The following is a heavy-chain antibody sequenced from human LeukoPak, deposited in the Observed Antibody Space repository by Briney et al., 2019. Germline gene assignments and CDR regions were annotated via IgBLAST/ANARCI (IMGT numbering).Heavy chain of an antibody. D-gene: IGHD6-19*01. CDR2: ISSSSSYI. J-gene: IGHJ4*02. CDR3: ASFNTYSSGWYDY. V-gene: IGHV3-21*01. Sequence: GGSLRLSCAASGFTFSSYSMNWVRQAPGKGLEWVSSISSSSSYIYYADSVKGRFTISRDNAKNSMYLQMNSLRAEDTAVYYCASFNTYSSGWYDYWGQGTLVTVSS. CDR1: GFTFSSYS.